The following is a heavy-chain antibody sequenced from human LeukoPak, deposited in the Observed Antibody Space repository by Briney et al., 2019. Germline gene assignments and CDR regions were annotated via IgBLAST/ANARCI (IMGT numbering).Heavy chain of an antibody. CDR1: GGSFSGYY. V-gene: IGHV4-34*01. CDR3: ARGRRTVRFDY. Sequence: PSETLSLTCAVYGGSFSGYYWSWTRQPPGKGLEWIGEINHSGSTNYNPSLKSRVTISVDTSKNQFSLKLSSVTAADTAVYYCARGRRTVRFDYWGQGTLVTVSS. D-gene: IGHD6-6*01. J-gene: IGHJ4*02. CDR2: INHSGST.